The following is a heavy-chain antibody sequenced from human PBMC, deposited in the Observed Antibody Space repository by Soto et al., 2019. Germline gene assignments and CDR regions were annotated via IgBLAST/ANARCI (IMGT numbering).Heavy chain of an antibody. CDR2: INTYNSNT. CDR3: ARVAARPYSYYAMDV. D-gene: IGHD6-6*01. CDR1: GYTYTNYG. Sequence: QVQLVQSGAEVKKPGASVKVSCKASGYTYTNYGISWVRQAPGQGLEWMGWINTYNSNTNYAQIVQGRVTMTTDTSTSTADMELRSLRSDDTAVYYCARVAARPYSYYAMDVWGQGTTVTVSS. J-gene: IGHJ6*02. V-gene: IGHV1-18*01.